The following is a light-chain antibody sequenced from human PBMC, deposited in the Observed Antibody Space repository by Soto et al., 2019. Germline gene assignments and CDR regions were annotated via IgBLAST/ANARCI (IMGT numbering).Light chain of an antibody. J-gene: IGKJ5*01. CDR2: AAS. V-gene: IGKV1-8*01. CDR1: QNINKW. Sequence: IQMTRSTSSMCAAVGKRVTITCRRSQNINKWLAWYQQKPGKAPKLLIYAASTLQSGVPSRFSGSGSGRDFTLTISCLQSEDFATYYCQQYYSYPVTFGQGTRLEIK. CDR3: QQYYSYPVT.